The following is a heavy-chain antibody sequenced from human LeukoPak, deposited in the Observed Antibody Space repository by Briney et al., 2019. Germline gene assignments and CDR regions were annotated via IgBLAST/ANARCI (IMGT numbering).Heavy chain of an antibody. D-gene: IGHD1-26*01. CDR2: IYYSGST. CDR1: GVSISSRNYY. V-gene: IGHV4-30-4*01. Sequence: SETLSLTCTVSGVSISSRNYYWNWIRQPPGKGLEWIGYIYYSGSTYYNPSLKSRIIISADMSKNQFSLKLSSVTAADTAVYYCARYSGRADYFDYWGQGTLVTVSS. CDR3: ARYSGRADYFDY. J-gene: IGHJ4*02.